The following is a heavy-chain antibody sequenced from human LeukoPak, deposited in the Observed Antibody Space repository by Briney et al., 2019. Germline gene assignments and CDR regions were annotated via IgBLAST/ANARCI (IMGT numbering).Heavy chain of an antibody. CDR1: GYTFTTYY. CDR3: ARPHCGGDCYYDY. Sequence: ASVKVSCKASGYTFTTYYIHWVRQAPGQGLEWMGIINPSGGSTTYAQAFQGRVTMTRDTSTSTVYMELSSLRSEDTAVYYCARPHCGGDCYYDYWGQGTLVTVSS. J-gene: IGHJ4*02. V-gene: IGHV1-46*01. D-gene: IGHD2-21*02. CDR2: INPSGGST.